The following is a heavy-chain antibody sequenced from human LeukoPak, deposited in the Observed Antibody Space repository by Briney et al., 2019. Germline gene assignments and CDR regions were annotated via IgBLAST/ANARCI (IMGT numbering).Heavy chain of an antibody. CDR2: IHSNERET. J-gene: IGHJ4*02. CDR3: GRGGTRGTVDY. V-gene: IGHV3-74*01. CDR1: GFSFSTHW. Sequence: GGSLRLSCVASGFSFSTHWMHWVRQVSGKGLLWVSRIHSNERETTYADSVKGRFSISRDNARNTLYLEMNSLRVEDTAVYYYGRGGTRGTVDYWGQGTPVTVSS. D-gene: IGHD1-1*01.